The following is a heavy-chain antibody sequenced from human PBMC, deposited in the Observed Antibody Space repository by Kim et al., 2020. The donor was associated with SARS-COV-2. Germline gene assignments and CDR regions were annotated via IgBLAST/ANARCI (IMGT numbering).Heavy chain of an antibody. CDR2: ISSSSSYT. J-gene: IGHJ6*02. CDR3: ASSVVPAATNYYGMDV. V-gene: IGHV3-11*03. CDR1: GFTFSDYY. D-gene: IGHD2-2*01. Sequence: GGSLRLSCAASGFTFSDYYMSWIRQAPGKGLEWVSYISSSSSYTNYADSVKGRFTISRDNAKNSLYLQMNSLRAEDTAVYYCASSVVPAATNYYGMDVWGQGTTVTVSS.